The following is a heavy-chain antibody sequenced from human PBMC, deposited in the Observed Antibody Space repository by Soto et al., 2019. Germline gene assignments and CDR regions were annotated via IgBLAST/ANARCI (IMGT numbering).Heavy chain of an antibody. Sequence: SVKVSCKASGGTFSTFGISWVRQAPGQGLEWMGGIIPFFGTARYSQKFEDRITITADESTNTVYMDLRSLTSEDTAIYYCAKSAPMDAGEKYYYDFLGQRALLTVSS. D-gene: IGHD4-17*01. J-gene: IGHJ4*02. CDR3: AKSAPMDAGEKYYYDF. V-gene: IGHV1-69*13. CDR2: IIPFFGTA. CDR1: GGTFSTFG.